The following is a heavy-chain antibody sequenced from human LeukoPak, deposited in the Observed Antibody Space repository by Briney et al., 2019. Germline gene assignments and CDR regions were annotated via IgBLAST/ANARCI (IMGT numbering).Heavy chain of an antibody. D-gene: IGHD1-20*01. CDR1: GFTFSTYA. V-gene: IGHV3-23*01. CDR2: ISGRGVST. J-gene: IGHJ4*02. Sequence: GGSLRLSCAASGFTFSTYAMSWVRQAPGKRLEWVSAISGRGVSTSYADSVRGLFTISRDNSKNTLYLQMNSLRAEDTAVYYCAKAASGNWNDVSDYWGQGTLVTVSS. CDR3: AKAASGNWNDVSDY.